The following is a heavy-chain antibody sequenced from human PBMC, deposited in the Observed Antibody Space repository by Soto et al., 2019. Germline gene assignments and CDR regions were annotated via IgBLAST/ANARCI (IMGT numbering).Heavy chain of an antibody. CDR1: GYTFTSYG. CDR2: ISGYNGNT. CDR3: ARTDLKLRGLDY. D-gene: IGHD1-7*01. V-gene: IGHV1-18*01. J-gene: IGHJ4*02. Sequence: QVQLVQSGTEVRKPGASVKVSCKASGYTFTSYGINWVRQAPGQGLGWMGWISGYNGNTDYVQRLQDRVTMTTDTSTRTAYMELRNLRSDGSAVYYCARTDLKLRGLDYWGQGTLVTVSS.